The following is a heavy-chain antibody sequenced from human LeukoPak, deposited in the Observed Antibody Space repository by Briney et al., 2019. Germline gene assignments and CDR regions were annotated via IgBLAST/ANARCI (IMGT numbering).Heavy chain of an antibody. CDR1: GYSINNNYY. D-gene: IGHD4-17*01. CDR2: IHYNGST. CDR3: ARVPTYGAYPKGLDP. Sequence: PSETLSLTCTVSGYSINNNYYWDWIRQPPGKGLEWIAYIHYNGSTNYNPSLKSRLTISVDTSKNQFSLNLRSVTAADTAMYYCARVPTYGAYPKGLDPWGQGTLVTVSS. J-gene: IGHJ5*02. V-gene: IGHV4-59*01.